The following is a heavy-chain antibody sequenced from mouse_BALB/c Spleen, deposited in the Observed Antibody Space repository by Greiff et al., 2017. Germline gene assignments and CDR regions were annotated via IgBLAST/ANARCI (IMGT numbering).Heavy chain of an antibody. J-gene: IGHJ4*01. CDR3: ARQLGGVPGAMDY. CDR2: IWSDGST. Sequence: QVQLKESGPDLVAPSQSLSIACTVSGFSLTSYGVHWVRQPPGKGLEWLVVIWSDGSTTYNSALKSRLSISKDNSKSQVFLKMNSLQTDDTAMYYCARQLGGVPGAMDYWGQGSLVTVSS. CDR1: GFSLTSYG. D-gene: IGHD1-1*02. V-gene: IGHV2-6-2*01.